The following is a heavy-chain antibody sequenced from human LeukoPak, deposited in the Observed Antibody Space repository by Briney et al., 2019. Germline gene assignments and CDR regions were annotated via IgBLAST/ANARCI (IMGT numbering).Heavy chain of an antibody. Sequence: GGSLRLSCAASAFTFSDYYMSWIRQAPGKGLEWVSYISSSGSTTYYADSVKGRFTISRDIAKNSLYLQMNSLRAEDTAVYYCARGTCSGGSCYRAFDIWGQGTMVTVSS. CDR2: ISSSGSTT. CDR1: AFTFSDYY. CDR3: ARGTCSGGSCYRAFDI. J-gene: IGHJ3*02. D-gene: IGHD2-15*01. V-gene: IGHV3-11*01.